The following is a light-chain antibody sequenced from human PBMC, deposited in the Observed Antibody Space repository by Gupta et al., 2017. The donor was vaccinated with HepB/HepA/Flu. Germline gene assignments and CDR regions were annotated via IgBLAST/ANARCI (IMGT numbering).Light chain of an antibody. Sequence: DSQLTQSPSFLSASVGDRVTITCRASQGISSYLAWYQQRPGKALNLLIYAASNLQSGVPSRFSGSGSGTEFNLSISSLQPENFATYYCQQGDNYPQTFGQGSKVEIK. CDR3: QQGDNYPQT. CDR2: AAS. J-gene: IGKJ1*01. CDR1: QGISSY. V-gene: IGKV1-9*01.